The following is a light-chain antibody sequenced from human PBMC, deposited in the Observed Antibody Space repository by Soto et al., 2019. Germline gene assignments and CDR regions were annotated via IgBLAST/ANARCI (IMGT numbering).Light chain of an antibody. CDR3: QQYGNLWT. V-gene: IGKV1-5*03. Sequence: DIQLTQSPSTLSASVGDRVTISCRASQSINNYLAWYQQKPWKAPKLLIYKASTLESVFPSTFSGSGSGTECSLTIRSLQPDDFATYYCQQYGNLWTFGQGNQVEIK. CDR2: KAS. J-gene: IGKJ1*01. CDR1: QSINNY.